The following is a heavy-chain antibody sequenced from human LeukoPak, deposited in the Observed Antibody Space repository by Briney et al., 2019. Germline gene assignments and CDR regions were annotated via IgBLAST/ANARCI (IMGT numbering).Heavy chain of an antibody. V-gene: IGHV3-20*04. CDR2: INWNGGST. J-gene: IGHJ4*02. Sequence: GGSLRLSCAASGFTFDDYGMSWVRQAPGKGLEWVSGINWNGGSTGYADSVKGRFTISRDNSKNTLYLQMNSLRAEDTAVYYCAKGSGGFGEVEDYWGQGTLVTVSS. CDR3: AKGSGGFGEVEDY. D-gene: IGHD3-10*01. CDR1: GFTFDDYG.